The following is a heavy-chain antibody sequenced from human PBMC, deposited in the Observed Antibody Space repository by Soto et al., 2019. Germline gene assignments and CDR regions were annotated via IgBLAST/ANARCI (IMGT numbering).Heavy chain of an antibody. CDR2: ISGSGGRI. CDR3: ARDQVATTYLLPHYYDSSGYYPVDY. CDR1: GFTFSSYA. J-gene: IGHJ4*02. V-gene: IGHV3-23*01. D-gene: IGHD3-22*01. Sequence: TGGSLRLSCAASGFTFSSYAMSWVRQAPGKGLEWVSGISGSGGRIYYADSVKGRFTISRDNSKNTLYLQMNSLRAEDTAVYYCARDQVATTYLLPHYYDSSGYYPVDYWGQGTLVTVSS.